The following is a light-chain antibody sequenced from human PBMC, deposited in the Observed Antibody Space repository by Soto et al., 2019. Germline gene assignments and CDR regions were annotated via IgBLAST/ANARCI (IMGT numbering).Light chain of an antibody. CDR1: QSISSW. CDR2: DAS. CDR3: QQYNRYSLT. V-gene: IGKV1-5*01. J-gene: IGKJ4*01. Sequence: DIQMTQSPSTLSASVGDRVTITCRASQSISSWLAWYQQKPGKAPKLLIYDASSLESGVPSRFSGSGSDKEFTLTINNLQPDDFATYHCQQYNRYSLTFGGGTKVEIK.